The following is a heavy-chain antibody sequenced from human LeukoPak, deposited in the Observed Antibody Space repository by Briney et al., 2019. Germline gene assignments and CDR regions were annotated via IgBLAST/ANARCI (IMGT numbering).Heavy chain of an antibody. CDR3: ARALYSSGWYGFDYYYYGMDV. Sequence: GGSLGLSCAASGFTVSSNYMSWVRQAPWKGLEWVSVIYSGGSTYYADSVQGRFTISRDNSKNTLYLQMNSLRAEDTAVYYCARALYSSGWYGFDYYYYGMDVWGQGTTVTVSS. J-gene: IGHJ6*02. V-gene: IGHV3-53*01. D-gene: IGHD6-19*01. CDR2: IYSGGST. CDR1: GFTVSSNY.